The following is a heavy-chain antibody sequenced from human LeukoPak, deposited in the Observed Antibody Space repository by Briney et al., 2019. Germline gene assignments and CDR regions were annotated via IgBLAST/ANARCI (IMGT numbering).Heavy chain of an antibody. D-gene: IGHD6-19*01. Sequence: GASVKVSCKASGYTFTGYYMHWVRQAPGQGLEWMGWISAYNGNTNYAQKLQGRVTMTTDTSTSTAYMELRSLRSDDTAVYYCAYSDWAVAGFFDYWGQGTLVTVSS. V-gene: IGHV1-18*04. CDR3: AYSDWAVAGFFDY. CDR1: GYTFTGYY. J-gene: IGHJ4*02. CDR2: ISAYNGNT.